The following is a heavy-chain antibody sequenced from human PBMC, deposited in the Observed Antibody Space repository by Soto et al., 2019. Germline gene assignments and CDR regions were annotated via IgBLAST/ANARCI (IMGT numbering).Heavy chain of an antibody. CDR1: GGSIRSSSYY. J-gene: IGHJ6*02. CDR2: IYYSGST. D-gene: IGHD3-10*01. Sequence: SETLSLTCTVSGGSIRSSSYYWGWIRQPPGKGLEWIGSIYYSGSTYYNPSLKSRVTISVDTSKNQFSLKLSSVTAADTAVYYCARLIWFGEEGASYGMDVWGQGTTVTVSS. CDR3: ARLIWFGEEGASYGMDV. V-gene: IGHV4-39*01.